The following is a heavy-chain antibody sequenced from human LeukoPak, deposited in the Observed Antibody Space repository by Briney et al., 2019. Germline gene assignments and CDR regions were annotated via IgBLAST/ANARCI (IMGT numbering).Heavy chain of an antibody. CDR2: ISDSGRAT. D-gene: IGHD2-2*01. CDR1: GFTFNNYA. J-gene: IGHJ4*02. Sequence: GWSLRLSCAASGFTFNNYAMSWVRQAPGKGLEWVSGISDSGRATYYTDSVRGRCTISRDNSKNTVYLQMSNLRAEDTAVYFCARHDSFMPYWGQGSLVTVSS. CDR3: ARHDSFMPY. V-gene: IGHV3-23*01.